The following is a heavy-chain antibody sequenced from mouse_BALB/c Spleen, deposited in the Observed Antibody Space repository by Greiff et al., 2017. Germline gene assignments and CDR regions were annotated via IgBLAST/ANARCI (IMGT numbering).Heavy chain of an antibody. CDR1: GYAFSSYW. CDR3: AREEDYYGSRGRYFDV. V-gene: IGHV1-80*01. J-gene: IGHJ1*01. CDR2: IYPGDGDT. Sequence: VKLQESGAELVRPGSSVKISCKASGYAFSSYWMNWVKQRPGQGLEWIGQIYPGDGDTNYNGKFKGKATLTADKSSSTAYMQLSSLTSEDSAVYFCAREEDYYGSRGRYFDVWGAGTTVTVSS. D-gene: IGHD1-1*01.